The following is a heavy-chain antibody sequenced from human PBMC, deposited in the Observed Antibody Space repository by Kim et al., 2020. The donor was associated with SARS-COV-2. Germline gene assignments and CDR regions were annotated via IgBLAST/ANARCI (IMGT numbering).Heavy chain of an antibody. Sequence: VKGRFTISRDNAKNSLYLQMKSLRAEETALYYCAKDRVSVAGYLDAFAIWGQGTMVTVSS. CDR3: AKDRVSVAGYLDAFAI. D-gene: IGHD6-19*01. V-gene: IGHV3-9*01. J-gene: IGHJ3*02.